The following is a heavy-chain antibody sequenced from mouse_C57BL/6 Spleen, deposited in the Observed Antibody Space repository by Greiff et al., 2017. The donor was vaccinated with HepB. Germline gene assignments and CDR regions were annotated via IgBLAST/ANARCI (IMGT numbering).Heavy chain of an antibody. Sequence: QVQLQQPGAELVRPGTSVKVSCKASGYAFTNYLIEWVKQRPGQGLEWIGVINPGSGGTNYNEKFKGKATLTADKSSSTAYMQLSSLTSEDSAVYFCARSRGSLYAMDYWGQGTSVTVSS. V-gene: IGHV1-54*01. CDR2: INPGSGGT. CDR3: ARSRGSLYAMDY. J-gene: IGHJ4*01. CDR1: GYAFTNYL.